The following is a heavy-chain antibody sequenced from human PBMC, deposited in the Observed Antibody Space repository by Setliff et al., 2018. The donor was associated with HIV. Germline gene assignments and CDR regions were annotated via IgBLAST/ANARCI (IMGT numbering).Heavy chain of an antibody. D-gene: IGHD6-19*01. CDR1: GFTFDNYG. CDR3: AREMVEYRSGSDYNAGNASDI. V-gene: IGHV3-20*01. J-gene: IGHJ6*02. CDR2: IKWSGGST. Sequence: PGGSLRLSCAASGFTFDNYGMSWVRQVPGKGLEWVSGIKWSGGSTGYGDSVKGRFTISRDNAKKSLYLQMNRLRAEDTALYHCAREMVEYRSGSDYNAGNASDIWGQGTTVTVSS.